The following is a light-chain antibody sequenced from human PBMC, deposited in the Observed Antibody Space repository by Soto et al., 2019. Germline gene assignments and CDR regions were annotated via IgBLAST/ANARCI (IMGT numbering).Light chain of an antibody. CDR3: QQYNNWPPLIT. Sequence: EIVMTQSPATLSVSPGEGATLSCRASQSISINLAWYQQKPGQAPRLLIYGASTRASGIPARFSGSGSGTEFTLTISSLQSEDFAVYYCQQYNNWPPLITFGQGTRLEIK. J-gene: IGKJ5*01. CDR2: GAS. V-gene: IGKV3-15*01. CDR1: QSISIN.